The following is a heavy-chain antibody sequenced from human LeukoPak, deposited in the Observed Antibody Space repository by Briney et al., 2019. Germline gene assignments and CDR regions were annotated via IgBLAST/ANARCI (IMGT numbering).Heavy chain of an antibody. V-gene: IGHV1-2*02. Sequence: ASVKVSCKASGYTFTGYYMHWVRQAPGQGLEWMGWINPNSGGTNYAQKFQGRVTMTRDTSISTAYMELSRLRSDDTAVYYCARARAGIQLWLRVWFDPWGQGTLVTVSS. CDR2: INPNSGGT. CDR1: GYTFTGYY. J-gene: IGHJ5*02. D-gene: IGHD5-18*01. CDR3: ARARAGIQLWLRVWFDP.